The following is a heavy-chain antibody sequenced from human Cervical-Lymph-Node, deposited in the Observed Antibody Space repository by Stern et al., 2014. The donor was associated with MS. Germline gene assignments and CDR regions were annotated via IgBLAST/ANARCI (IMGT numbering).Heavy chain of an antibody. V-gene: IGHV5-51*01. Sequence: MQLVQSGPEVKRPGESLKISCQASGYTFTSYWIGWVRQMPGKGLEWIAIIFPGGSNIKYSPPFQGQVTISADKSSSTAYLQWNNLKASDTAIYYCARQRYFDYWGQGTLVTVSS. CDR3: ARQRYFDY. CDR2: IFPGGSNI. CDR1: GYTFTSYW. J-gene: IGHJ4*02.